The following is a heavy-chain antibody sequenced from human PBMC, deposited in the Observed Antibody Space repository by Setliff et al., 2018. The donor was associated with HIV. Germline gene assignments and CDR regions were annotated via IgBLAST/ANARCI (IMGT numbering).Heavy chain of an antibody. J-gene: IGHJ6*03. CDR2: INHSGST. CDR1: GGSFSSYY. Sequence: PSETLSLTCAVYGGSFSSYYWSWIRQPPGKGLEWIGEINHSGSTNYNPSLKSRVTIPVDTSKNQFSLKLRSVTAADRAVYYCARVPGYSSGTSYMDVWGKGTTVTVSS. V-gene: IGHV4-34*01. CDR3: ARVPGYSSGTSYMDV. D-gene: IGHD6-19*01.